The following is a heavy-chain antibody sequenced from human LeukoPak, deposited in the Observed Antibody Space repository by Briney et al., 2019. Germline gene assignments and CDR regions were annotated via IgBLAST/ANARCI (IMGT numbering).Heavy chain of an antibody. V-gene: IGHV4-61*01. Sequence: PSETLSLTCTVSGGSVSSGSYYWSWIRQPPGKGLEWIGYIYYSGSTNYNPSLKSRVTISVDTSKNQLSLKLSSVTAADTAVYYCARADIVVVPAAIWDAFDIWGQGTMVTVSS. CDR1: GGSVSSGSYY. CDR2: IYYSGST. D-gene: IGHD2-2*02. J-gene: IGHJ3*02. CDR3: ARADIVVVPAAIWDAFDI.